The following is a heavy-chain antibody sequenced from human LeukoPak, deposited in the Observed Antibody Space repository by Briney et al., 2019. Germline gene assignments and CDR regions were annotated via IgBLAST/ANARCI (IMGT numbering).Heavy chain of an antibody. D-gene: IGHD2-15*01. Sequence: PGGSLRLSCAASGLTVSSDYMSWVRQAPGKGLEWVSVIYSGGGTYYADSVRGRFTISRDNSKNTLYLQLNSLRAEDTAVYYCARGFGYCSGGSCSDYFDYWGQGTLVTVSS. V-gene: IGHV3-66*01. CDR1: GLTVSSDY. CDR3: ARGFGYCSGGSCSDYFDY. CDR2: IYSGGGT. J-gene: IGHJ4*02.